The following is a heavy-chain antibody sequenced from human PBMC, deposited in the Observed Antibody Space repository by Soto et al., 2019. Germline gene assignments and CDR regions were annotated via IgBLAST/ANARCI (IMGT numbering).Heavy chain of an antibody. J-gene: IGHJ6*02. CDR2: INHSGST. CDR3: ARGRYCSSTSCYNKYYYYYGMDV. V-gene: IGHV4-34*01. D-gene: IGHD2-2*02. CDR1: GGSFSGYY. Sequence: SETLSLTCAVYGGSFSGYYWSWIRQPPGKGLEWIGEINHSGSTNYNPSLKSRVTISVDTSKNQFSLKLSSVTAADTAVYYCARGRYCSSTSCYNKYYYYYGMDVWGQGTKVTVSS.